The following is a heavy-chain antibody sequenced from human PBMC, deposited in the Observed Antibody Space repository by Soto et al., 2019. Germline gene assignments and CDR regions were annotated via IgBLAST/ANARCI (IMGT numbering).Heavy chain of an antibody. Sequence: ASVKVSCKASGYTLTGYYMHWVRQAPGQGLEWMGWINPNSGGTNYAQKFQGRVTMTRDTSISTAYMELSRLRSDDTAVYYCARFRYSSGWYRVGHFDYWGQGTLVTVSS. J-gene: IGHJ4*02. V-gene: IGHV1-2*02. CDR2: INPNSGGT. CDR1: GYTLTGYY. CDR3: ARFRYSSGWYRVGHFDY. D-gene: IGHD6-19*01.